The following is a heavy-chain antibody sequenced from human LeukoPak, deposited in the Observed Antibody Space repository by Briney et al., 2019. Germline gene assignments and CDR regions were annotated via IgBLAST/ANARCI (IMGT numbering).Heavy chain of an antibody. V-gene: IGHV3-72*01. D-gene: IGHD3-22*01. J-gene: IGHJ4*02. CDR3: ARSGSYEAFDY. Sequence: GGSLRLSCAASGFTFSDHYMDWVRQAPGKGLEWVGRTRNRANSYTTEYAASVKGRFSISRDDSQNSLYLHMNSLQTDDTAVYFCARSGSYEAFDYWGQGTLVAVSS. CDR1: GFTFSDHY. CDR2: TRNRANSYTT.